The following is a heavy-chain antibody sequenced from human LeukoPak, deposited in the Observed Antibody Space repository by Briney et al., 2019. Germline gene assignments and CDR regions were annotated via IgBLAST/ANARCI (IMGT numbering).Heavy chain of an antibody. D-gene: IGHD3-22*01. Sequence: PGGSLRLSCAASGFTFSSYSMNWVRQAPGKGLEWVSSISRSSTYIYYADSVKGRFTISRDNAENSLYLQMNSLRAEDTAVYYCARGEYYYDSSGSTRFDYRGQGTLVTVSS. CDR3: ARGEYYYDSSGSTRFDY. CDR1: GFTFSSYS. V-gene: IGHV3-21*01. J-gene: IGHJ4*02. CDR2: ISRSSTYI.